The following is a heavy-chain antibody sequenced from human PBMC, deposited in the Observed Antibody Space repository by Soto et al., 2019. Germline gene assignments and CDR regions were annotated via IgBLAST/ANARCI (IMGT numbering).Heavy chain of an antibody. V-gene: IGHV4-34*01. Sequence: SATLSLTCAVSGGSFSGYYWSWIRQPPGKGLEWIGEINHSGSTNYNPSLKGRVTISVDTSKNQFSLKLSSVTAADTAVYYCARVHSSSWTRIDYWGQGTLVTVSS. CDR1: GGSFSGYY. CDR3: ARVHSSSWTRIDY. J-gene: IGHJ4*02. CDR2: INHSGST. D-gene: IGHD6-13*01.